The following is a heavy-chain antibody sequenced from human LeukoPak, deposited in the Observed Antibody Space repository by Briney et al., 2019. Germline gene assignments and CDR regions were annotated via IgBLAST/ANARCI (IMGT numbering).Heavy chain of an antibody. CDR2: MNPNSGNT. D-gene: IGHD3-10*01. J-gene: IGHJ6*03. Sequence: ASVKVSCKASGYTFTSYDINWVRQATGQGLEWMGWMNPNSGNTGYAQKFKGRVTMTRNTSISTAYMELSSLRSEDTAVYYCARGLRSGGLLWFREFMPPGIGHNYYYYYMDVWGKGTTVTVSS. V-gene: IGHV1-8*01. CDR1: GYTFTSYD. CDR3: ARGLRSGGLLWFREFMPPGIGHNYYYYYMDV.